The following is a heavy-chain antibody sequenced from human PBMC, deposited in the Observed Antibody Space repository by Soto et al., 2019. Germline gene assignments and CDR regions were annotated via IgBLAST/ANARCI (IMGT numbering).Heavy chain of an antibody. CDR2: ISSSSSYI. CDR1: GFTFSSYS. CDR3: ARFDDFWSGYYHYYYYYGMDV. J-gene: IGHJ6*02. V-gene: IGHV3-21*01. Sequence: GGSLRLSCAASGFTFSSYSMNWVRQAPGKGLEWVSSISSSSSYIYYADSVKGRFTISRDNAKNSLYLQMNSLRAEDTAVYYCARFDDFWSGYYHYYYYYGMDVWGQGTTVTVSS. D-gene: IGHD3-3*01.